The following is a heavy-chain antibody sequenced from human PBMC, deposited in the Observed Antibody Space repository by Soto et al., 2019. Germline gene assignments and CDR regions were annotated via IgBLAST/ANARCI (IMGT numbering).Heavy chain of an antibody. CDR1: GFTYRRYA. CDR3: VRDDQWASDV. J-gene: IGHJ3*01. Sequence: EEQLVESGGGLVQPRRSLRISCAASGFTYRRYAMNWVRQAPGKGLEWVSYISVGGGSIFYADSVKGRFTISRDDAQNSVYLQMNTLRDEDTALYYCVRDDQWASDVWGQGTMVIVSS. CDR2: ISVGGGSI. D-gene: IGHD6-19*01. V-gene: IGHV3-48*02.